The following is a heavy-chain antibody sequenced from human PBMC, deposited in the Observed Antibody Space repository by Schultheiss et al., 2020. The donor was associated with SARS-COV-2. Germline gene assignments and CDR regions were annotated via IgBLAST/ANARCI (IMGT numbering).Heavy chain of an antibody. CDR1: GGSISSGGYY. Sequence: SQTLSLTCTVSGGSISSGGYYWSWIRQHPGKGLEWIGYIYYSGTTNYNPSLKSRVTLSVDTSKNQFSLKLSSVTAADTAVYYCARDRESSSAHDYWGQGTLVTVSS. CDR2: IYYSGTT. CDR3: ARDRESSSAHDY. D-gene: IGHD6-6*01. J-gene: IGHJ4*02. V-gene: IGHV4-31*03.